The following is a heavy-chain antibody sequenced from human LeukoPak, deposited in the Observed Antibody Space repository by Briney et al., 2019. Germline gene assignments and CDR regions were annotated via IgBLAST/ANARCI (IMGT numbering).Heavy chain of an antibody. V-gene: IGHV3-9*01. Sequence: GGSLRLSCAASGLTFDDYAMHWVRQAPGKGLEWVSGISWNSGSIGYADSVKGRFTISRDNAKNSLYLQMNSLRAEDTALYYCAKALLPYCSGGSCYSGLVDYWGQGTLVTVSS. CDR1: GLTFDDYA. D-gene: IGHD2-15*01. CDR2: ISWNSGSI. J-gene: IGHJ4*02. CDR3: AKALLPYCSGGSCYSGLVDY.